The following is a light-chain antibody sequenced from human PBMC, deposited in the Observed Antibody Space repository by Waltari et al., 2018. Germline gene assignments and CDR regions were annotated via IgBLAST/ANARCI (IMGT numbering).Light chain of an antibody. Sequence: DIVLTQSPPTLSLSPRERVTLSCRASQTVSSFLAWYQQKPGQAPRLLIYDASNRATGIPARFSGSGSGTDFTLTISSLEPEDFAVYFCQQRCNWPLTFGPGTKVDIK. V-gene: IGKV3-11*01. CDR3: QQRCNWPLT. J-gene: IGKJ3*01. CDR1: QTVSSF. CDR2: DAS.